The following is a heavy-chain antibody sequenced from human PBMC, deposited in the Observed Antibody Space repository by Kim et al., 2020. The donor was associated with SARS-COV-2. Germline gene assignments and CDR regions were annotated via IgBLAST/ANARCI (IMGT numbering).Heavy chain of an antibody. V-gene: IGHV3-15*01. CDR2: IKSKADGGTT. D-gene: IGHD3-22*01. CDR3: TTYYSGYDYNYFDY. Sequence: GGSLRLSCAASGATFSNAWMSWVRLAPGKGLEWIGRIKSKADGGTTDYGAPVKGRFSISRDDSKNTLYLQMNSLKTEDTAVYDCTTYYSGYDYNYFDYWG. CDR1: GATFSNAW. J-gene: IGHJ4*01.